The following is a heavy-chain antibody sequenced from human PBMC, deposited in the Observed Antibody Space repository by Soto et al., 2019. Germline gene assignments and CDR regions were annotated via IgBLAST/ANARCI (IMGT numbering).Heavy chain of an antibody. CDR1: GDSVTSGSHY. J-gene: IGHJ6*02. V-gene: IGHV4-61*01. D-gene: IGHD5-12*01. CDR3: ARVPAEMATIGYYYSYGVDV. Sequence: QVQLQESGPGLVKPSETLSLTCTVSGDSVTSGSHYWSWIRQPPGTGLEYIGYLFYSENTSYHPSPKSRVTISVDTSKNQFSLKLSSVTAEDTALYYCARVPAEMATIGYYYSYGVDVWGQGTTVTVSS. CDR2: LFYSENT.